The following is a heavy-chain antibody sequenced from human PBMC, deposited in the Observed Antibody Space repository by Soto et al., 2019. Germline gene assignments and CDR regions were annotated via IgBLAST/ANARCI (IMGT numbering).Heavy chain of an antibody. Sequence: PGGSLRLSCAASGFSFSNHGMQWVRQAPGKGLAWVAVISYDGNVKYYTDSVKGRFTISRDNSQSTLFLQMDSLRPEDAAVYYCAKDLKVSGGFHGSLNYYYGMDVWGQGTTVTVSS. CDR3: AKDLKVSGGFHGSLNYYYGMDV. J-gene: IGHJ6*02. CDR1: GFSFSNHG. D-gene: IGHD3-10*01. V-gene: IGHV3-30*18. CDR2: ISYDGNVK.